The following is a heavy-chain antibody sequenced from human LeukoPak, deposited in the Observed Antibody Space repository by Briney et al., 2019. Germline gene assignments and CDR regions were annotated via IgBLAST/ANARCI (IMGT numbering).Heavy chain of an antibody. Sequence: GGSLRLSCAGSGFPFSIYGMNWVRQAPGKGLEWVSGISPGGGPTYYADSVKGRFTISRDNSKNTLYLQMNSLRAEDTAVYYCAKDQDLIAAYGFDYWGQGTLVTVSS. CDR2: ISPGGGPT. CDR1: GFPFSIYG. CDR3: AKDQDLIAAYGFDY. J-gene: IGHJ4*02. V-gene: IGHV3-23*01. D-gene: IGHD6-6*01.